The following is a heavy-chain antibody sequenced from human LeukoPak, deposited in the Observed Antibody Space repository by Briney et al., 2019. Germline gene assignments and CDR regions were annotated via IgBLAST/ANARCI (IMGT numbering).Heavy chain of an antibody. CDR1: GYSISSGYY. J-gene: IGHJ5*02. CDR2: IYHSGST. CDR3: ARKPDANWFDP. V-gene: IGHV4-38-2*01. Sequence: SETLSLTCAVSGYSISSGYYWGWIRQPPGKGLEWIGSIYHSGSTYYNPSLKSRVTISVDTSKNQSSLKLSSVTAADTAVYYCARKPDANWFDPWGQGTLVTVSS.